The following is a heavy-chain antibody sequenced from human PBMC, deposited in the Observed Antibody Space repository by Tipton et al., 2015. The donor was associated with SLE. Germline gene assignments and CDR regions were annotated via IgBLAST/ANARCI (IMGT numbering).Heavy chain of an antibody. Sequence: GSLRLSCAASGFTFSSYSMNWVRQAPGKGLEWVSSISSSSSYIHYPDSVKGRFTISRDNAKNTLYLQMNSLRVEDTAVYYCARSLDPWGQGTLVTVSS. J-gene: IGHJ5*02. CDR2: ISSSSSYI. CDR1: GFTFSSYS. V-gene: IGHV3-21*01. CDR3: ARSLDP.